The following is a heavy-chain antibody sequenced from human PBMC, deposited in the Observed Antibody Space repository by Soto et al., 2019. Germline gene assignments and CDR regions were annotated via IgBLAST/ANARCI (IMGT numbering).Heavy chain of an antibody. J-gene: IGHJ6*02. CDR1: GGSFSGYY. V-gene: IGHV4-34*01. D-gene: IGHD3-9*01. CDR3: ARGRAYYDILTGYYKNYYYGMDV. Sequence: KTSETLSLTCAVYGGSFSGYYWSWIRQPPGKGLEWIGEINHSGSTNYNPSLKSRVSISVDTSKNQFSLKLSSVTAADTAVYYCARGRAYYDILTGYYKNYYYGMDVWGQGTTVTVS. CDR2: INHSGST.